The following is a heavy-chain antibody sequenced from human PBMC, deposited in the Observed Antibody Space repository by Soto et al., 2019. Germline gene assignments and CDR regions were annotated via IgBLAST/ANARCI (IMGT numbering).Heavy chain of an antibody. Sequence: EVQLLESGGGLAQPGGSLRLSCAASGFTFRNNVLSWVRQAPGKGLDWVSGITGSGRDTYYADSVKSRFTISRDNSKNMVFLQMNSLRAEDTALYYCAKNGLDNSPSAIDSWGPGTLVTVSS. CDR2: ITGSGRDT. J-gene: IGHJ4*02. CDR1: GFTFRNNV. V-gene: IGHV3-23*01. D-gene: IGHD2-8*01. CDR3: AKNGLDNSPSAIDS.